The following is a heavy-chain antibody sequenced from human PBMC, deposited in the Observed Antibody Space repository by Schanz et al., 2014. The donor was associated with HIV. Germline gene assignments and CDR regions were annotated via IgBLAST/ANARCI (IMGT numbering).Heavy chain of an antibody. CDR2: IYYDGTNK. V-gene: IGHV3-33*08. D-gene: IGHD3-10*01. CDR3: ARGFQGFDY. CDR1: GFTFSSYS. J-gene: IGHJ4*02. Sequence: VQLVESGGGLVKPGGSLRLSCAASGFTFSSYSMNWVRQAPGKGLEWVALIYYDGTNKYYTDSVKGRFTISRDNSKNTLYLQMNSLRAEDTSVYYCARGFQGFDYWGQGTTVTVSS.